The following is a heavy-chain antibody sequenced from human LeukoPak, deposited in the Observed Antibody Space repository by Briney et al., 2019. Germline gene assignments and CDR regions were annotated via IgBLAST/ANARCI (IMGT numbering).Heavy chain of an antibody. Sequence: PGRSLRLSCAASGFTFSRYAMHWVRQAPGKGLEWVAVTSYDGINKYYAGSVKGRFTISRDNSKNTVYLEMNSLRGEDTGVYYCARIGGWDGSTWNDPKLDYWGQGTLVTVSS. J-gene: IGHJ4*02. CDR3: ARIGGWDGSTWNDPKLDY. CDR2: TSYDGINK. V-gene: IGHV3-30-3*01. CDR1: GFTFSRYA. D-gene: IGHD1-1*01.